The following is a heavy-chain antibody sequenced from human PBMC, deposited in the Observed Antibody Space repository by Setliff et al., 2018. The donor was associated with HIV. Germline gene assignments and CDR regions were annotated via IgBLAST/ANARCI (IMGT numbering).Heavy chain of an antibody. CDR3: VKGVDTKNWFDP. CDR1: GGSFSGYY. V-gene: IGHV4-34*01. CDR2: ITHSGST. D-gene: IGHD5-18*01. Sequence: PSETLSLTCAVYGGSFSGYYWTWIRQPPGKGLEWIGEITHSGSTNYNPSLETRVTISVDTSKNQFSLKLSSVTAADTAVYYCVKGVDTKNWFDPWGQGTLVTVSS. J-gene: IGHJ5*02.